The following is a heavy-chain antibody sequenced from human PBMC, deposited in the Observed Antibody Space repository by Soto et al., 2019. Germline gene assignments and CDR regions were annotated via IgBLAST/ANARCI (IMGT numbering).Heavy chain of an antibody. CDR2: INPSGGST. Sequence: ASVKVSCKASGYTFTSYYMHWVRQAPGQGLEWMGIINPSGGSTSYAQKFQGRVTMTRDTSTSTVYMELSSLRSEDTAVYYCARSAIAAAGTGWFDPWGRGTLVTVSS. V-gene: IGHV1-46*01. CDR1: GYTFTSYY. D-gene: IGHD6-13*01. J-gene: IGHJ5*02. CDR3: ARSAIAAAGTGWFDP.